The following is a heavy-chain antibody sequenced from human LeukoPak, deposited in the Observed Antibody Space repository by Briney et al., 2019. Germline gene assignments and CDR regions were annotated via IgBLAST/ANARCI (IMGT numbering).Heavy chain of an antibody. CDR2: IKSKTDGGTT. CDR1: GFTFSNAW. V-gene: IGHV3-15*01. J-gene: IGHJ4*02. D-gene: IGHD3-3*01. CDR3: TATIFGVVTPHY. Sequence: GGSLRLSCAASGFTFSNAWMSWVRQAPGKGLEWVGRIKSKTDGGTTDYAAPVKGRFTISRDDSKNTLYLQMNSLKTEDTAVYYCTATIFGVVTPHYWGQGTLVTVSS.